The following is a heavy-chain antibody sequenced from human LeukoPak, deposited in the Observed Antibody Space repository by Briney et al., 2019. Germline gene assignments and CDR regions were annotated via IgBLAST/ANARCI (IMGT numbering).Heavy chain of an antibody. CDR1: GGSISSGGYS. D-gene: IGHD5-12*01. J-gene: IGHJ6*02. V-gene: IGHV4-30-2*01. CDR3: ARESVATISRSSSFQYYAMDV. Sequence: ASETLSLTCAVSGGSISSGGYSWSWIRQPPGKGLEWIGYIYHSGSTYYNPSLKSRVTISVDRSKNQFSLKLSSVTAADTAVYYCARESVATISRSSSFQYYAMDVWGQGTTVTVSS. CDR2: IYHSGST.